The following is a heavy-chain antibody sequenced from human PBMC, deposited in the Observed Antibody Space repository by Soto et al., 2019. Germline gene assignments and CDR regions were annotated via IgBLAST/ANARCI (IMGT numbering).Heavy chain of an antibody. Sequence: QVQLVQSGAEVKKPGASVKVSCKASGYTFTSYGISWVRQAPGQGLEWMGWINPYNGNTNYAQKLQARVTMTTDTSTNTAYMKLRSLRPDDTAVYYCARDWFGIDYWGQGTLVTVSS. J-gene: IGHJ4*02. CDR2: INPYNGNT. V-gene: IGHV1-18*01. CDR1: GYTFTSYG. CDR3: ARDWFGIDY. D-gene: IGHD3-16*01.